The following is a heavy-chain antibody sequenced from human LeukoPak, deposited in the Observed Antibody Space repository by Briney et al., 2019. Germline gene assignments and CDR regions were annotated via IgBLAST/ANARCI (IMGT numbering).Heavy chain of an antibody. CDR3: AKDIRAFKVVRGVLDY. J-gene: IGHJ4*02. Sequence: PGGSLRLSCAASGFTFDDYGMSWVRQAPGKGLEWVSAISGSGGSTYYADSVKGQFTISRDNSKNTLYLQMNSLRAEDTAVYYCAKDIRAFKVVRGVLDYWGQGTLVTVSS. CDR1: GFTFDDYG. D-gene: IGHD3-10*01. V-gene: IGHV3-23*01. CDR2: ISGSGGST.